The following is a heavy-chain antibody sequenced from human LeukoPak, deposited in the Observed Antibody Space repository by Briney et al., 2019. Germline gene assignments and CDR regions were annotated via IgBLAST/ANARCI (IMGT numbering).Heavy chain of an antibody. Sequence: GGSLRLSCAASGFTFDDYAMHWVRQAPGKGLEWVSGISWKSGSIGYADSVKGRFTISRDNAKNSLYLQMNSLRAEDTALYYCAAGGGNYWGQGTLVTVSS. D-gene: IGHD1-26*01. J-gene: IGHJ4*02. CDR2: ISWKSGSI. V-gene: IGHV3-9*01. CDR1: GFTFDDYA. CDR3: AAGGGNY.